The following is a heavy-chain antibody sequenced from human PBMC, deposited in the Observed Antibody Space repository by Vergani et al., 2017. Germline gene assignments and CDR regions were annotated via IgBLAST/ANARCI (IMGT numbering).Heavy chain of an antibody. Sequence: EVQLLESGGNLIQPGGSLRLSCGASGFTFSSYAMTWVRLAPGKGLQWVSAISGSGGNTFYTDSVKGRFTISRDNSKDTLYLQMNSLRVEDTAIYYCAKLRDPIVVVPTTIFFEPFNIWGQGTMVTVSS. V-gene: IGHV3-23*01. J-gene: IGHJ3*02. CDR3: AKLRDPIVVVPTTIFFEPFNI. CDR1: GFTFSSYA. CDR2: ISGSGGNT. D-gene: IGHD2-15*01.